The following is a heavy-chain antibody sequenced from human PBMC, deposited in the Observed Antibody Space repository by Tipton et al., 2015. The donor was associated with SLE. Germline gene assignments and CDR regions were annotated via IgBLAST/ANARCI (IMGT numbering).Heavy chain of an antibody. CDR2: IGADSGNT. Sequence: QSGAEVKKPGASVKVSCKASGYTLTNYGFNWVRQAPGQGLEWMGWIGADSGNTNYALKFQGRVTMTRDKTTSTAYMELRSLRSDDTAIYYCARAPNYFFPSGIYYGMDVWGQGTAVTVSS. CDR1: GYTLTNYG. V-gene: IGHV1-18*01. CDR3: ARAPNYFFPSGIYYGMDV. D-gene: IGHD5-24*01. J-gene: IGHJ6*02.